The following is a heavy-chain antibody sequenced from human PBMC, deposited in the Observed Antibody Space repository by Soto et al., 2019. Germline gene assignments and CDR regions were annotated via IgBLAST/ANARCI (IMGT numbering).Heavy chain of an antibody. J-gene: IGHJ4*02. CDR1: VYTLTSNA. Sequence: ASVKVSCKASVYTLTSNAIHWVRQAPGQRLEWTGWINAGNGNTKYSQKFQGRVTITRDTSASTAYMELSSLRSEDTAVYCCARGLGGYYPPFDYWGQGTLVTVSS. D-gene: IGHD3-22*01. V-gene: IGHV1-3*01. CDR2: INAGNGNT. CDR3: ARGLGGYYPPFDY.